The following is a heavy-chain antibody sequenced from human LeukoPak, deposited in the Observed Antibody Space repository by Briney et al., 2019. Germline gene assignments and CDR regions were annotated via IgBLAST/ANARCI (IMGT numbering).Heavy chain of an antibody. CDR2: ISGGGGRT. D-gene: IGHD2-21*01. CDR1: GFMFNKYG. CDR3: AKDVRDIVVLIDTYMY. J-gene: IGHJ4*02. Sequence: GGSLRLSCVASGFMFNKYGMSWVRQAPGKGLEWVSVISGGGGRTYYGDSVKGRFTISRDNSKNTVYLQMNSLRAEDTAVYHCAKDVRDIVVLIDTYMYWGQGTLVTVSS. V-gene: IGHV3-23*01.